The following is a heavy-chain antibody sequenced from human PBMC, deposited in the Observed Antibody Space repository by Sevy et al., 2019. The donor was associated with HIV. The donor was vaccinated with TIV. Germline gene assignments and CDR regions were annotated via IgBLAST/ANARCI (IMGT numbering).Heavy chain of an antibody. CDR1: GGSISSSSYY. V-gene: IGHV4-39*01. J-gene: IGHJ4*02. D-gene: IGHD4-4*01. CDR3: AGNRYSNYDGIGGVDY. CDR2: IFYSGST. Sequence: SETLSLTCTVSGGSISSSSYYWGWIRQPPGKGLEWIGSIFYSGSTYYNPSLKSRVTISVDTSKNQFSLKLSSVTAADTDVYYCAGNRYSNYDGIGGVDYWGQGTLVTVSS.